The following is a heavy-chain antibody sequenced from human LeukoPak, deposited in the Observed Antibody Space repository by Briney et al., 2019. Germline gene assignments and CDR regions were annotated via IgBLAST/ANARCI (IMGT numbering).Heavy chain of an antibody. CDR3: ARDLVRYSSAPKPRSRFDY. CDR1: GGSISSSSYY. Sequence: SETLSLTCTVSGGSISSSSYYWGWIRQPPGKGLEWIGSIYYSGSTYYNPSLKSRVTISVDTSKNQFSLKLSSVTAADTAVYYCARDLVRYSSAPKPRSRFDYWGHGTLVTVSS. D-gene: IGHD6-19*01. J-gene: IGHJ4*01. V-gene: IGHV4-39*07. CDR2: IYYSGST.